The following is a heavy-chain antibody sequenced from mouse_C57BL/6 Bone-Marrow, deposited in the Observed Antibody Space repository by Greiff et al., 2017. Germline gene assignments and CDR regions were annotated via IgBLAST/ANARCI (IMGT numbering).Heavy chain of an antibody. CDR3: TSGLSGLRRSDD. J-gene: IGHJ4*01. CDR2: IYTRSGNN. D-gene: IGHD2-4*01. Sequence: QVQLLQSGAELARPGASVKLSCKASGYTFTSYGLSWVKQRTGKGLEWIGEIYTRSGNNYYNEKFKGKVTLTADKSSSTAYMELRRLTSEDSAVYFCTSGLSGLRRSDDWGQGTSVTVSS. V-gene: IGHV1-81*01. CDR1: GYTFTSYG.